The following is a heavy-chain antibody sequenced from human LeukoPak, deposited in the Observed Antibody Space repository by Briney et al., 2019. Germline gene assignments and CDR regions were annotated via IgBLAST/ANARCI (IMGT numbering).Heavy chain of an antibody. CDR3: AGDHQWLVPFDY. D-gene: IGHD6-19*01. J-gene: IGHJ4*02. Sequence: GRSLRLSRAASGFTFSSYGMHWVRQAPGKGLEWVAVISYDGSNKYYADSVKGRFTISRDNSKNTLYLQMNSLRAEDTAVYYCAGDHQWLVPFDYWGQGTLVTVSS. CDR2: ISYDGSNK. V-gene: IGHV3-30*03. CDR1: GFTFSSYG.